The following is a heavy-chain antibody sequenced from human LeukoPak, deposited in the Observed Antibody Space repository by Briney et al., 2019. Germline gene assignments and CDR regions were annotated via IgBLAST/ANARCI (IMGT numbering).Heavy chain of an antibody. D-gene: IGHD2-2*01. CDR3: VRSRIPAARNWFDP. CDR2: ISYDGSNK. Sequence: GGSLRLSCAASGFTFSSYAMHWVRQAPGKGLEWVAVISYDGSNKYYADSVKGRFTISRDNSKNTLYLQMNSLRAEDTAVYYCVRSRIPAARNWFDPWGLGTLVTVSS. J-gene: IGHJ5*02. V-gene: IGHV3-30*01. CDR1: GFTFSSYA.